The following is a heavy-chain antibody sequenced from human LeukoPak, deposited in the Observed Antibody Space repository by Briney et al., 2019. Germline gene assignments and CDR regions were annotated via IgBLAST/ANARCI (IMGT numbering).Heavy chain of an antibody. V-gene: IGHV3-21*01. Sequence: GGSLRLSCAASGFTFTSYTMNWVRQAPGKGLEWVSSISSSSSYIYYADSVKSRFTISRDNAKNSLYLQMNSLRAEDTAVYYCARGGDYFDYWGQGTLVTVSS. J-gene: IGHJ4*02. CDR1: GFTFTSYT. CDR2: ISSSSSYI. D-gene: IGHD2-21*01. CDR3: ARGGDYFDY.